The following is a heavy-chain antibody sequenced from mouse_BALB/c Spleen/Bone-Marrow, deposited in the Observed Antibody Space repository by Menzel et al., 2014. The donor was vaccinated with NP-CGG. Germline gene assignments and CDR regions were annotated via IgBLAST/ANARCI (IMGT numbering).Heavy chain of an antibody. CDR1: GFTFTDYY. J-gene: IGHJ2*01. V-gene: IGHV7-3*02. CDR2: IRNKANGYTT. CDR3: ARDIGRLLFDY. Sequence: EVKLVDSGGGLVQPGGSLRLSCETSGFTFTDYYMNWVRQPPGKALEWLGFIRNKANGYTTEYGASVKGRFTISRDNSQSILYLQMNTLRAEDSATYYCARDIGRLLFDYWGQGTTLTVSS. D-gene: IGHD1-2*01.